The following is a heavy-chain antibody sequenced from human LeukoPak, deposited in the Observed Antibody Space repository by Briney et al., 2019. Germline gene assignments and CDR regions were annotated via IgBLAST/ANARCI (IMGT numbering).Heavy chain of an antibody. CDR3: ARGRKSGRGATLSPNYYYMDV. CDR1: GYTFTSYD. D-gene: IGHD1-26*01. V-gene: IGHV1-8*01. CDR2: MNPNSGNT. J-gene: IGHJ6*03. Sequence: ASVKVSCKASGYTFTSYDINWVRQATGQGLEWMGWMNPNSGNTGYAQKFQGRVTMTGNASISTAYMELSSLRSEDTAVYYCARGRKSGRGATLSPNYYYMDVWGKGTTVTVSS.